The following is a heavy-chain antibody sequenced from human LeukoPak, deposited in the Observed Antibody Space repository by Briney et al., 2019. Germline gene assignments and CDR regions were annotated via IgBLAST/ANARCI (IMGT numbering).Heavy chain of an antibody. CDR1: GGPISSSNW. CDR3: ARVLGGMAINCLDP. V-gene: IGHV4-4*02. Sequence: SETLSLTFSVPGGPISSSNWWSWVRQPPGKGLEWNGEIYTRGGTNYNPSLKSRVTISVDKSKNQSSLKLSSVTAADTAVYYCARVLGGMAINCLDPWGQGTLVTVSS. D-gene: IGHD5-24*01. CDR2: IYTRGGT. J-gene: IGHJ5*02.